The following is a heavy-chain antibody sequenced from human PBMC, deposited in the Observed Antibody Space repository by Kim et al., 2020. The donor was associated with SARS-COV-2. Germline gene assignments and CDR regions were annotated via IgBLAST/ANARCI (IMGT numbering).Heavy chain of an antibody. Sequence: GSLRLSCAASGFTFSSYSMNWVRQAPGKGLEWVSSISSSSSYIYYADSVKGRFTIYRDNAKNSLYLQMNSLRAEDTAVYYCARDAARGSSSWGALKAPPTGIDVWGQRTTVTVSS. V-gene: IGHV3-21*01. CDR1: GFTFSSYS. CDR2: ISSSSSYI. J-gene: IGHJ6*02. D-gene: IGHD6-13*01. CDR3: ARDAARGSSSWGALKAPPTGIDV.